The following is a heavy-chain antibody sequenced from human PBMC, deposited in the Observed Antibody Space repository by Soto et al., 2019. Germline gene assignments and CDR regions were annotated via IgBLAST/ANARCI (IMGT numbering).Heavy chain of an antibody. D-gene: IGHD3-22*01. CDR2: IYYSGAT. CDR1: GGSISSTTYY. V-gene: IGHV4-39*01. Sequence: ETLSLTCAVSGGSISSTTYYWAWIRQPPGKGLEWVATIYYSGATYYNPSLKSRLTISIDTSKNQFSLRLSSVTAADTAMYYCARYYDTSNRPYFHHWGQGTRVTVSS. J-gene: IGHJ1*01. CDR3: ARYYDTSNRPYFHH.